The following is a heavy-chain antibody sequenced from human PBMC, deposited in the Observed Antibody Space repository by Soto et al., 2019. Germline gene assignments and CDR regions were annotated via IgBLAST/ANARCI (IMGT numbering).Heavy chain of an antibody. D-gene: IGHD6-13*01. CDR3: AKDQGGGAAAGYYGMDV. CDR2: ISGSGGST. CDR1: GFTFSSYA. V-gene: IGHV3-23*01. J-gene: IGHJ6*02. Sequence: GGSLRLSCAASGFTFSSYAMSWVRQAPGKGLEWVSAISGSGGSTYYADSVKGRFTISRDNSKNTLYLQMNSLRAEDTAVYYCAKDQGGGAAAGYYGMDVWGQGTTVTVSS.